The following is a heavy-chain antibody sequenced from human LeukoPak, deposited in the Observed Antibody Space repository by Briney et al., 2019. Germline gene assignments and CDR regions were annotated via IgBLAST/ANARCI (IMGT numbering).Heavy chain of an antibody. J-gene: IGHJ4*02. Sequence: PSETLSLTCTVSGGSISSSSYYWGWIRQPPGKGLEWIGSIYYSVSTYYNPSLKSRVTISVDTSKNHFSLKLTSVTAADTAVYYCARHKSFHFNFDYWGQGTLVTVSS. CDR2: IYYSVST. V-gene: IGHV4-39*01. CDR1: GGSISSSSYY. D-gene: IGHD2/OR15-2a*01. CDR3: ARHKSFHFNFDY.